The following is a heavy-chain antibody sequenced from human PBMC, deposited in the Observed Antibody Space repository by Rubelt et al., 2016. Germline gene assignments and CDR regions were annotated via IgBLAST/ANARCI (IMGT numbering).Heavy chain of an antibody. CDR3: ARAGILWFGELPHFDY. D-gene: IGHD3-10*01. Sequence: QVRLQESGPGLVKPSETLSLTCTVSGGSISSYYWSWIRQPPGKGLEWIGEINHSGSTNYNPSLKSRVTLSVDTAKNQFSLKLSSVTAADTAVYYCARAGILWFGELPHFDYWGQGTLVTVSS. J-gene: IGHJ4*02. V-gene: IGHV4-34*01. CDR1: GGSISSYY. CDR2: INHSGST.